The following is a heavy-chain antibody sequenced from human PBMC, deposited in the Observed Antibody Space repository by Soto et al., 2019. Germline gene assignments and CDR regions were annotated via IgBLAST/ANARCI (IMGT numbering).Heavy chain of an antibody. CDR3: ARSGVVVVPADIEDSRLDY. V-gene: IGHV1-3*01. CDR1: GYTFTSYA. D-gene: IGHD2-2*02. J-gene: IGHJ4*02. Sequence: ASVKVSCKASGYTFTSYAMHWVRQAPGQRLEWMGWINAGNGNTKYSQKFQGRVTITRETSASTAYMELSSLRSEDTAVYYCARSGVVVVPADIEDSRLDYWGQGTLVTVSS. CDR2: INAGNGNT.